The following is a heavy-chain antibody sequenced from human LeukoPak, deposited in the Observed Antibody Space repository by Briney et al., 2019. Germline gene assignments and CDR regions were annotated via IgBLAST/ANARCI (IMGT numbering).Heavy chain of an antibody. CDR1: GFTFSNFG. CDR2: ISSVGKYK. D-gene: IGHD4-17*01. V-gene: IGHV3-21*01. J-gene: IGHJ4*02. CDR3: ARDRFTVITYTFDY. Sequence: GGSLRLSCAASGFTFSNFGMNWVRQAPGKGREWVSSISSVGKYKYYSDSVEGRLTISRNNAKNSLYLQMNSLRAEDTAIYYCARDRFTVITYTFDYWGQGTLVTASS.